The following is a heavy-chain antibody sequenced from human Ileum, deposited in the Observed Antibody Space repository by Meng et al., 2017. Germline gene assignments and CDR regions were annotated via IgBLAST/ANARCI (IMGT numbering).Heavy chain of an antibody. CDR3: AHRRGMSTTGGLFDP. D-gene: IGHD1-1*01. CDR1: GFSLSTSGVG. V-gene: IGHV2-5*01. Sequence: LKDAGPKLVKPTQTLTLTCTFSGFSLSTSGVGVGWIRQPPGKALEWLAVIYWSDEKRYSPTLKSRLTITKDTSKNQVVLTVTNMDTVDTATYYCAHRRGMSTTGGLFDPWGQGTLVTVSS. CDR2: IYWSDEK. J-gene: IGHJ5*02.